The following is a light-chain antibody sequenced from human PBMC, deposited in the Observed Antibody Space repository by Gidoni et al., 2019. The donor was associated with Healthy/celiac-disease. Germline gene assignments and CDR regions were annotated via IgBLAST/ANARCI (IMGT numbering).Light chain of an antibody. CDR3: YSTRV. CDR1: ALPKKY. V-gene: IGLV3-10*01. CDR2: EDS. Sequence: SYELTQPPSVSVSPGQTARITCSGEALPKKYAYWYQQKSGQAPVLVIYEDSKRPSGIPERFSGSSSGTMATLTISGAQVEDEADYYCYSTRVFGGGTKLTVL. J-gene: IGLJ2*01.